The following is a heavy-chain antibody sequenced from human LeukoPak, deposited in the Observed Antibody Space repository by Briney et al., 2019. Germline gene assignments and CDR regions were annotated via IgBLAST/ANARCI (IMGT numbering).Heavy chain of an antibody. D-gene: IGHD5-24*01. J-gene: IGHJ4*03. CDR3: ARGATISETGYFDF. CDR1: GGSFSRFY. CDR2: IDHRGDT. V-gene: IGHV4-34*01. Sequence: SETLSLTCAVYGGSFSRFYWSWIRQSSGKGLEWIAEIDHRGDTNYNPSVKSRVTVSVDTSKNQFSLKVRSLSAADTAVYYCARGATISETGYFDFWGQGTLVTVSS.